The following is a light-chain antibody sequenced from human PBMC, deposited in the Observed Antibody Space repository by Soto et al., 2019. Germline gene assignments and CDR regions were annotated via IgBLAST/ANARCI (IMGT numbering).Light chain of an antibody. CDR1: SSDVGSYNL. V-gene: IGLV2-23*02. J-gene: IGLJ1*01. CDR3: CSYAGSSTSGYV. CDR2: EVS. Sequence: QSALTQPASVSGSPGQSITISCTGTSSDVGSYNLVSWYQQHPGKAPKLMIYEVSKRPSGVSNRFSGSKSGNTASLTISGLQAEDEADNYCCSYAGSSTSGYVFGTGTKVTVL.